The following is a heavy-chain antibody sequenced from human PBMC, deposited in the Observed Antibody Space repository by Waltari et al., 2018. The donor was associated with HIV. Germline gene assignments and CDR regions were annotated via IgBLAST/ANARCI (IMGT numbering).Heavy chain of an antibody. Sequence: QVQLQESGPGLVKPSETLSLTCTVSGGSINYYSWNWIRQPPGKGLEWIGYIYYSGTTNYTPSLESRVTISVDTSKNHFSLNLTSVTAADTAMYYCARHGGMATTFDYWGQGSLVTVSS. V-gene: IGHV4-59*08. CDR1: GGSINYYS. D-gene: IGHD5-12*01. CDR3: ARHGGMATTFDY. CDR2: IYYSGTT. J-gene: IGHJ4*02.